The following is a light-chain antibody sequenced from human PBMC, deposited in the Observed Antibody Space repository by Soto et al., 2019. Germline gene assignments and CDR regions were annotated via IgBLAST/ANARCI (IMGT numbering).Light chain of an antibody. CDR1: QSVSSS. J-gene: IGKJ2*01. CDR2: GAS. CDR3: QQYSQWPLYT. Sequence: EIVLTQSPGTLSLSPGERATLSCRASQSVSSSLAWYQQKPGQAPRVLMYGASSRATGIPDRFSGSGSGTEFTLTISSLQSEDFALYYCQQYSQWPLYTFGQGPRWIS. V-gene: IGKV3D-15*01.